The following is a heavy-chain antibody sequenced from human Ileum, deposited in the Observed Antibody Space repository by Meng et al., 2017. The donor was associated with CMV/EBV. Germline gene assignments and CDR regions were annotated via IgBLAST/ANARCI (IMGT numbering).Heavy chain of an antibody. J-gene: IGHJ4*02. CDR3: AREPWGAYYGPY. Sequence: GGSLRLSCAASGFSFSGYGMHWIRQAPGKGLEWVSFVRNDGKDKYYADSVRGRFTTSRDDSKNTVYLQMDSLRAEDTAVYYCAREPWGAYYGPYWGQGTLVTVSS. CDR1: GFSFSGYG. D-gene: IGHD3-3*01. CDR2: VRNDGKDK. V-gene: IGHV3-30*02.